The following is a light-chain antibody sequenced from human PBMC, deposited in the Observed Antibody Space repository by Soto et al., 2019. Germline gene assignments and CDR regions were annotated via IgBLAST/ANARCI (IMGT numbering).Light chain of an antibody. V-gene: IGKV3-20*01. Sequence: EIVLTQSPGTLSLSPGEGATLSCRASQSISSNFLAWYQQKRGQAPRLLIHGASNRATGIPDRFSGSGSGTDFTLTISRLDPEDSAVYYCQQYATSPWTFGQGTKVDIK. CDR1: QSISSNF. CDR2: GAS. CDR3: QQYATSPWT. J-gene: IGKJ1*01.